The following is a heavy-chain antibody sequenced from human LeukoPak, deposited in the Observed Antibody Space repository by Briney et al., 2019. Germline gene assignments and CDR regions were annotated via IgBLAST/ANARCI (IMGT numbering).Heavy chain of an antibody. CDR3: ARDSLPMAVTGPFDH. V-gene: IGHV3-66*01. CDR2: IYSGGST. D-gene: IGHD6-19*01. CDR1: GFTVSSNY. J-gene: IGHJ4*02. Sequence: GGSLRLSCAASGFTVSSNYMSWVRQAPGEGLEWVSVIYSGGSTYYADSVKGRFTISRGNSKNTLYLQMNSLRAEDTAVYYCARDSLPMAVTGPFDHWGQGALVTVSS.